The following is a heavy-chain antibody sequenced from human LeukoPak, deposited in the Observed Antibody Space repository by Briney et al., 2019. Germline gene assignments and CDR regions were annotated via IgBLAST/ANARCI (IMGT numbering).Heavy chain of an antibody. CDR1: GFTFSDYW. CDR2: IKQDGSQR. J-gene: IGHJ4*02. D-gene: IGHD6-6*01. Sequence: GGSLRLSCTASGFTFSDYWMTWVRQAPGKGPEWVANIKQDGSQRYYVDSVRGRFTISRDNAKNSLFLQMNGLRAEDTAVYYCARRGGSSSRRSPINYWGQGTLVTVSS. V-gene: IGHV3-7*01. CDR3: ARRGGSSSRRSPINY.